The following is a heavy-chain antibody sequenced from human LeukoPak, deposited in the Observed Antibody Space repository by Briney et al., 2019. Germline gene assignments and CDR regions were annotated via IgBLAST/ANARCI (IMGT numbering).Heavy chain of an antibody. V-gene: IGHV1-69*04. CDR1: GGTFSSYA. CDR2: IIPILGIA. D-gene: IGHD6-13*01. J-gene: IGHJ4*02. CDR3: ARSPGIAAAYLDY. Sequence: SVKVSCKASGGTFSSYAISWVRQAPGQGLEWMGTIIPILGIANYAQKFQGRVTITADKSTGTAYMELSSLRSEDTAVYYCARSPGIAAAYLDYWGQGTLVTVSS.